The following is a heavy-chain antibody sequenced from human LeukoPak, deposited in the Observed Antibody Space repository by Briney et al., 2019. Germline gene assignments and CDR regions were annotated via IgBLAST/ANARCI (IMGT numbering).Heavy chain of an antibody. Sequence: PSETLSLTCSVSGGSISGSSYYWGWIRQPPGKGLEWIGNIYYRGSTYYNPSLKSRVIMSIDTSKNQFSLRLNSVTATDTAVYYCAKTVWSRLAAGLDSWGQGTLVTVSS. V-gene: IGHV4-39*01. D-gene: IGHD2-21*02. CDR2: IYYRGST. CDR3: AKTVWSRLAAGLDS. CDR1: GGSISGSSYY. J-gene: IGHJ4*02.